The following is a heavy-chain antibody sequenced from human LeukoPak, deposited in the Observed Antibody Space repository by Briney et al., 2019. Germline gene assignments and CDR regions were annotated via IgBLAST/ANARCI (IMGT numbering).Heavy chain of an antibody. J-gene: IGHJ4*02. D-gene: IGHD3-22*01. V-gene: IGHV4-39*01. Sequence: SETLSLTCTVSGGSISSSSYYWGWIRQPPGKGLEWIGSIYYSGSTYYNPSLKSRVTISVDTSKNQFSLKLSSVTAADTAVYYCARHPTYDPFDYWGQGTLVTVSS. CDR1: GGSISSSSYY. CDR3: ARHPTYDPFDY. CDR2: IYYSGST.